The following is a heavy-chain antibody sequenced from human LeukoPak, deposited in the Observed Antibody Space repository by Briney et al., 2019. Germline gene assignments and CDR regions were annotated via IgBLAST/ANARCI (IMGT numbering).Heavy chain of an antibody. CDR1: GFTFSDYY. CDR3: AKDGLASREYSSSSGWRQARLRYYYYYMDV. Sequence: GGSLRLSCAASGFTFSDYYMSWIRQAPGKGLEWVSYISSSGSTIYYADSVKGRFTISRDNAKNSLYLQMNSLRAEDTAVYYCAKDGLASREYSSSSGWRQARLRYYYYYMDVWGKGTTVTVSS. J-gene: IGHJ6*03. V-gene: IGHV3-11*01. D-gene: IGHD6-6*01. CDR2: ISSSGSTI.